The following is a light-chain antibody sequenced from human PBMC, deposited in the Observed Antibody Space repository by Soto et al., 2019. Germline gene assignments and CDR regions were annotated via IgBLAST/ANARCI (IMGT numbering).Light chain of an antibody. CDR2: DVT. Sequence: QSALTQPASVSGSPGQSITLSCTGTNSDVGGYNYVSWYQQHPGKAPKLMIYDVTNRPSGVSNRFSGSKSGNTASLTISGLQAEDEADYYCSSYTSSSTPYVFGPGTKLTVL. J-gene: IGLJ1*01. V-gene: IGLV2-14*01. CDR1: NSDVGGYNY. CDR3: SSYTSSSTPYV.